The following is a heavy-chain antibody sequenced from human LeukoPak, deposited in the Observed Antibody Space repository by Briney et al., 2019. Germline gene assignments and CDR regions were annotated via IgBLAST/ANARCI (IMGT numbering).Heavy chain of an antibody. CDR1: GGSISSGSYY. CDR2: IYSSGST. D-gene: IGHD6-6*01. V-gene: IGHV4-61*02. Sequence: SQTLSLTCTVSGGSISSGSYYWSWIRRPAGKGLEWIGRIYSSGSTDYNPSLKSRVTISVDTSKTQFSLHLYSVTAADTAVYYCARDSSSSGFDYWGQGTLVTVSS. J-gene: IGHJ4*02. CDR3: ARDSSSSGFDY.